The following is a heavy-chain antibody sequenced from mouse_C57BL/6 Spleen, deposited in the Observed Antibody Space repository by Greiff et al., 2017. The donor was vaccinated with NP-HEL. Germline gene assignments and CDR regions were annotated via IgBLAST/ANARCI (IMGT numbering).Heavy chain of an antibody. J-gene: IGHJ1*03. V-gene: IGHV1-81*01. CDR2: IYPRSGYT. Sequence: QVQLQQPGAELAMPGASVKLSCKASGYTFTSYGIRWVKQRTGQGLEWIGEIYPRSGYTNSNEKFKGKATLTADKSSSTAYMELRSLTSEDSAVYFCARRIYYYGSNWYFEVWGTGTTVTVAS. CDR3: ARRIYYYGSNWYFEV. D-gene: IGHD1-1*01. CDR1: GYTFTSYG.